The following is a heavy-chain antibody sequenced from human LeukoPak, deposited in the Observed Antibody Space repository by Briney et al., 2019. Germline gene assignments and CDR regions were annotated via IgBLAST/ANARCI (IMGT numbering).Heavy chain of an antibody. CDR2: INPNSGGT. V-gene: IGHV1-2*02. D-gene: IGHD4-23*01. CDR1: GYTFTGYY. CDR3: ARDYGGNSDAFDI. J-gene: IGHJ3*02. Sequence: ASVQVSCKASGYTFTGYYLHWVRQAPGQGLEWMGWINPNSGGTNYAQKFQGRVTMTRDTSISTAYMELSRLRSDDTAVYYCARDYGGNSDAFDIWGQGTMVTVSS.